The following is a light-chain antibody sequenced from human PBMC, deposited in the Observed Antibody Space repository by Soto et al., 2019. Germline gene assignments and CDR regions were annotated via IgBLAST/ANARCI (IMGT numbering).Light chain of an antibody. CDR3: QQYNDWPWT. Sequence: EIVMTQSPATLSVSPGERATLSCRASQSVSRNLAWYQQKPGQAPRLLIQGASTRATGTPGRFSGSGSGTEFTLTISSLQSEDFAAYYCQQYNDWPWTFGQGTKVDIK. CDR1: QSVSRN. CDR2: GAS. V-gene: IGKV3-15*01. J-gene: IGKJ1*01.